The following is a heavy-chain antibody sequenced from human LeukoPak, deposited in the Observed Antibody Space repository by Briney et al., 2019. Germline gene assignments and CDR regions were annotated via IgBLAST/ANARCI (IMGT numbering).Heavy chain of an antibody. V-gene: IGHV3-23*01. Sequence: GGSLRLSCAASGFTFSSYAMSWVRQAPGKGLEWVSAISGSGGSTYYADSVKGRFTISRDNSKNTLYLQMNSLRAEDTAVYYCARDRMAYYYDSSGYYSYFDYWGQGTLVTVSS. CDR2: ISGSGGST. CDR3: ARDRMAYYYDSSGYYSYFDY. D-gene: IGHD3-22*01. CDR1: GFTFSSYA. J-gene: IGHJ4*02.